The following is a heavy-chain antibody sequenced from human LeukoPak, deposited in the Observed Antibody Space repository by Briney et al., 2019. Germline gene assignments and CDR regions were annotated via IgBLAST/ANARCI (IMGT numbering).Heavy chain of an antibody. V-gene: IGHV4-39*01. CDR3: ARHLPTIFGVVPREFDP. CDR2: IYYSGST. Sequence: SETLSLTCTVSGGSISSSSYYWGWIRQPPGKGLEWIGSIYYSGSTYYNPSLKSRVTISVDTSKNQFSLKLSSVTAADTAVYYCARHLPTIFGVVPREFDPWGQGTLVTVSS. D-gene: IGHD3-3*01. J-gene: IGHJ5*02. CDR1: GGSISSSSYY.